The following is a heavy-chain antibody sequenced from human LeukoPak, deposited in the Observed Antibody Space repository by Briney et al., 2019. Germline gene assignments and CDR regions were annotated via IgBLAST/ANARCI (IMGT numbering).Heavy chain of an antibody. CDR3: ALLYDYVWGSYRRVDY. Sequence: ASVKVSCKASGYTFTGYYMHWVRQAPGQGLEWMGWINPNSGGTNYAQKFQGRVTMTRDTSISTAYMELSRLRSDDTAVYYCALLYDYVWGSYRRVDYWGQGTLVTVSS. CDR2: INPNSGGT. V-gene: IGHV1-2*02. J-gene: IGHJ4*02. CDR1: GYTFTGYY. D-gene: IGHD3-16*02.